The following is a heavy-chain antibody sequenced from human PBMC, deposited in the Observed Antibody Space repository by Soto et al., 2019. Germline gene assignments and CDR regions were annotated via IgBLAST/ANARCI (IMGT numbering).Heavy chain of an antibody. CDR2: IWYDGSNK. CDR1: GFTFSSYG. D-gene: IGHD4-17*01. J-gene: IGHJ3*02. V-gene: IGHV3-33*01. CDR3: ARPMTTVTKADAFDI. Sequence: GGSLRLSCAASGFTFSSYGIHWVRQAPGKGLEWVAVIWYDGSNKYYADSVKGRFTISRDNSKNTLYLQMNSLRAEDTAVYYCARPMTTVTKADAFDIWVQGTMVTVSS.